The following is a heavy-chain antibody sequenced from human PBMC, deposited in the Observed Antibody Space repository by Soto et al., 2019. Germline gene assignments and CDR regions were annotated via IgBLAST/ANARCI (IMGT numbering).Heavy chain of an antibody. D-gene: IGHD3-10*01. CDR1: GGTFSSYA. Sequence: QVQLVQSGAEVKKPGSSVTVSCKASGGTFSSYAISWVRQAPGQGLEWMGGIIPIFGTANYAQKFQGRVTITADESTSAAHMELSSLGSEDTAVYYCAREGTMVRGVIRLGYWGQGTLVTVSS. CDR3: AREGTMVRGVIRLGY. CDR2: IIPIFGTA. J-gene: IGHJ4*02. V-gene: IGHV1-69*01.